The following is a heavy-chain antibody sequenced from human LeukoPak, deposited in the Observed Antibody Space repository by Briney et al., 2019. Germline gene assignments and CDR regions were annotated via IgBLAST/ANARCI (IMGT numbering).Heavy chain of an antibody. CDR2: IYSGGST. Sequence: GGSLRLSCAASGFTVSSNYMSWVRQAPGKGLEWVSVIYSGGSTYYADSVKGGFTISRDNSKNTLYLQMNSLRAEDTAVYYCARDMNYYDSSGYVRWFDTWGQGTLVTVSS. J-gene: IGHJ5*02. D-gene: IGHD3-22*01. CDR1: GFTVSSNY. V-gene: IGHV3-66*01. CDR3: ARDMNYYDSSGYVRWFDT.